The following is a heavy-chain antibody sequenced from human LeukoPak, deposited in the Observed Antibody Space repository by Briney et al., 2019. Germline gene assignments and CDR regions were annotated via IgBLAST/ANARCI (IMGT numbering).Heavy chain of an antibody. V-gene: IGHV3-13*04. CDR1: GFTLSSHD. Sequence: GGSLRLSCAVSGFTLSSHDISWVRQASGKGLEWVAILGTAGDSYYADSVRGRFSTSREEAENSVYLQMHSLRAGDTAVYYCVFNGSWGQGTLVSVSS. CDR3: VFNGS. J-gene: IGHJ5*02. D-gene: IGHD2-8*01. CDR2: LGTAGDS.